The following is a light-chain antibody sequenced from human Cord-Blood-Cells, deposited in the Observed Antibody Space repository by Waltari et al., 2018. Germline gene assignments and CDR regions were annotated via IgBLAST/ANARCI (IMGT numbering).Light chain of an antibody. J-gene: IGLJ1*01. CDR1: SSDVGGYNY. Sequence: QSALTQPASVSGSPGQSITISCTGTSSDVGGYNYVPWYQQHPGKAPKLMIYDVSKRPSGVSNRFSGSKSGNTASLTISGLQAEDEADYYCSSYTSSSTFPYVFGTGTKVTVL. CDR2: DVS. CDR3: SSYTSSSTFPYV. V-gene: IGLV2-14*01.